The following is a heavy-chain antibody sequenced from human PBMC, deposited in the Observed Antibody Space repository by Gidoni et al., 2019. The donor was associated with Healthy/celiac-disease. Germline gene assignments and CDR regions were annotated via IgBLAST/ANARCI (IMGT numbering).Heavy chain of an antibody. D-gene: IGHD2-8*01. CDR2: ISGSGGST. V-gene: IGHV3-23*01. CDR1: GFTFSSYA. J-gene: IGHJ4*02. CDR3: AKDGRDIVLMVYATYDILTGFFDY. Sequence: EVQLLESGGGLVQPGGSLRLSCAASGFTFSSYAMSWVRQAPGKGLEWVSAISGSGGSTYYADSVKGRFTISRDNSKNTLYLQMNSLRAEDTAVYYCAKDGRDIVLMVYATYDILTGFFDYWGQGTLVTVSS.